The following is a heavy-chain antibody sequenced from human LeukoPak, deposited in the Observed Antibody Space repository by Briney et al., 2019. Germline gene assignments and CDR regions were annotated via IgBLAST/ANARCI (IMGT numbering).Heavy chain of an antibody. D-gene: IGHD6-6*01. CDR2: IYGGGDT. J-gene: IGHJ4*02. Sequence: GGSLRLSCAVSGFTVGNDHMSWVRQAPGKGLEWVSVIYGGGDTYYADSVRGRFTISRDNFENTLFLQMDSLRAEDTAVYYCTRLLPSSHHFFDSWGQGTLVTVSS. CDR3: TRLLPSSHHFFDS. CDR1: GFTVGNDH. V-gene: IGHV3-53*01.